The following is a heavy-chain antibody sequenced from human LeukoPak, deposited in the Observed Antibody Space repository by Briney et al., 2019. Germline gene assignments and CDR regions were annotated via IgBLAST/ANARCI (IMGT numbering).Heavy chain of an antibody. V-gene: IGHV1-69*04. CDR2: IIPILGIA. Sequence: GASVKVSCKASGGTFSSYAICWVRQAPGQGLEWMGRIIPILGIANYAQKFQGRVTITADKSTSTAYMELSSLRSEDTAVYYCARVHGPYYFDYWGQGTLVTVSS. J-gene: IGHJ4*02. CDR3: ARVHGPYYFDY. CDR1: GGTFSSYA.